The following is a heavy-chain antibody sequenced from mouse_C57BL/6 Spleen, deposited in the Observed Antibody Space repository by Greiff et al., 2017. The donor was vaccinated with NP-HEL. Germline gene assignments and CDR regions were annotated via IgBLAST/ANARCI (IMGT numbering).Heavy chain of an antibody. CDR2: IYPGNSDT. D-gene: IGHD2-1*01. CDR3: TRGDYGNYGGAMDY. CDR1: GYTFTSYW. J-gene: IGHJ4*01. Sequence: VQLQQSGTVLARPGASVKMSCKTSGYTFTSYWMHWVKQRPGQGLEWIGAIYPGNSDTSYNQKFKGKAKLTAVTSASTAYMELSSLTNEDSAVYYGTRGDYGNYGGAMDYWGQGTSVTVSS. V-gene: IGHV1-5*01.